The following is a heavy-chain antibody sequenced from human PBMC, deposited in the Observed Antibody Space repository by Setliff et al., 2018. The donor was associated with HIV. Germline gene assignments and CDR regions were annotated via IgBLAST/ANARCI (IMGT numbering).Heavy chain of an antibody. CDR3: ARSGESFTTHFDA. D-gene: IGHD4-4*01. CDR2: ISNNNDNT. Sequence: ASVKVSCKASGYTFTTCAVHWVRQAPGQGLEWMGWISNNNDNTDYAQDLQGRVTLTTDTSTATAYLELRSLRSDDTAVYYCARSGESFTTHFDAWGQGTMVTVSS. V-gene: IGHV1-18*01. J-gene: IGHJ3*01. CDR1: GYTFTTCA.